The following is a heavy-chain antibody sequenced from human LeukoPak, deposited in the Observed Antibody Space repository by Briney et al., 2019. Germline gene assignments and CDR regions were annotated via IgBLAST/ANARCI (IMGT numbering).Heavy chain of an antibody. V-gene: IGHV1-46*01. CDR1: GYTFTSYY. CDR3: ARAPLGEVFGVVILYYYYGMDV. CDR2: INPSGGST. J-gene: IGHJ6*02. Sequence: ASVKVSCKASGYTFTSYYMHWVRQAPGQGLEWMGIINPSGGSTSYAQKFQGRVTMTRDTSTSTVYMELSSLRSEDTAVYYCARAPLGEVFGVVILYYYYGMDVWGQGTTVTVSS. D-gene: IGHD3-3*01.